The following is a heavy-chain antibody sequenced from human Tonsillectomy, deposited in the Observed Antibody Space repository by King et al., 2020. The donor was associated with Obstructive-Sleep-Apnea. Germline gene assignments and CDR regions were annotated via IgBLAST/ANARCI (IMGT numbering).Heavy chain of an antibody. D-gene: IGHD3-3*02. CDR3: VRHLGGMDV. Sequence: VQLVQSGGGVVRPGGSLRLSCAASGFTFDKYGMSWVRQAPGKGVELVSGISWNGASTDYVDFVRGRFTISRDNAKNFLFLQMNSLSVEDTALYYWVRHLGGMDVWGQGTTVIVSS. CDR1: GFTFDKYG. CDR2: ISWNGAST. J-gene: IGHJ6*02. V-gene: IGHV3-20*04.